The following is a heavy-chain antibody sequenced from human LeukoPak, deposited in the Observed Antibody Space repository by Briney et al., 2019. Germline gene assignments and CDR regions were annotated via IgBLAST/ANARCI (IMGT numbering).Heavy chain of an antibody. Sequence: SETLSLTCTVSGGSISSYYWSWIRQPPGKGLEWIGYIYYSGSTNYNPSLKSRVTISVDTPKNQFSLKLSSVTAADTAVYYCARGPGYSSGWYIFDYWGQGALVTVSS. CDR2: IYYSGST. D-gene: IGHD6-19*01. V-gene: IGHV4-59*01. CDR1: GGSISSYY. CDR3: ARGPGYSSGWYIFDY. J-gene: IGHJ4*02.